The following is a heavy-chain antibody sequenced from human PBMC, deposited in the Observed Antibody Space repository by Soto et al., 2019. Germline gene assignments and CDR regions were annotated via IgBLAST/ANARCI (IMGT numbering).Heavy chain of an antibody. CDR1: GYTFTGYG. J-gene: IGHJ4*02. CDR2: ISAYNGNT. V-gene: IGHV1-18*01. CDR3: ARDKSGAVTSPGDY. D-gene: IGHD2-8*02. Sequence: QVPLVQSGGEVKKPGASVKVSCKASGYTFTGYGVSWVRQAPGQGLEWMGWISAYNGNTDYAQKLQGRVTMTTDTSTSTAYTELTSLRSDDTAVYYCARDKSGAVTSPGDYWGQGTLVTVSS.